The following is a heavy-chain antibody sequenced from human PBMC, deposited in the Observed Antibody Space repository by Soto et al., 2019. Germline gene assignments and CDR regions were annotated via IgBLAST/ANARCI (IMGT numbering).Heavy chain of an antibody. D-gene: IGHD6-25*01. V-gene: IGHV3-7*01. CDR2: IKKDGSEK. Sequence: GGSLRLSCTASGFTCSNYWLSWVRQAPGKGLEWVANIKKDGSEKYYGGSVVGRFTVSRDNAENSLFLQMTIRRADDTGVYYCVRRSLAANITSLDSWGQGTLVTVSS. CDR1: GFTCSNYW. J-gene: IGHJ4*02. CDR3: VRRSLAANITSLDS.